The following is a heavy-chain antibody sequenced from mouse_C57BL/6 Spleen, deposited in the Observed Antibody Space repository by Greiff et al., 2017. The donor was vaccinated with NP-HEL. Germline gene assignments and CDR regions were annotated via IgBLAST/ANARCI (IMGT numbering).Heavy chain of an antibody. CDR2: IHPNSGST. Sequence: QVHVKQPGAELVKPGASVKLSCKASGYTFTSYWMHWVKQRPGQGLEWIGMIHPNSGSTNYNEKFKSKATLTVDKSSSTAYMQLSSLTSEDSAVYYCARSPPITTVVAPYFDVWGTGTTVTVSS. CDR1: GYTFTSYW. D-gene: IGHD1-1*01. V-gene: IGHV1-64*01. CDR3: ARSPPITTVVAPYFDV. J-gene: IGHJ1*03.